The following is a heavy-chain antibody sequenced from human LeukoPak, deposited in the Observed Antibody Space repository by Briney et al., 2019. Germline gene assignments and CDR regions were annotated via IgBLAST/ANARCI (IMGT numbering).Heavy chain of an antibody. V-gene: IGHV3-30-3*01. CDR1: GFTFSSYA. D-gene: IGHD6-19*01. Sequence: GGSLRLSCAASGFTFSSYAMHWVRQAPGKGLEWVAVISYDGSNKYYADSVKGRFTTSRDNSKNTLYLQMNSLRAEDTAVYYCAREGASGWGGYFDLWGRGTLVTVSS. CDR2: ISYDGSNK. J-gene: IGHJ2*01. CDR3: AREGASGWGGYFDL.